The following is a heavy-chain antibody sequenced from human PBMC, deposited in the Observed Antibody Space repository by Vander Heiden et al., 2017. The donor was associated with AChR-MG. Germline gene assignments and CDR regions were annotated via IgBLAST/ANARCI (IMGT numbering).Heavy chain of an antibody. D-gene: IGHD1-26*01. J-gene: IGHJ4*02. CDR3: ARDGSGYSGSRMPFDY. CDR1: GYTFTSYY. Sequence: QVQLVQSGAEVKKPGASVKVSCKASGYTFTSYYMHWVRQDPGQGLEWMGIINPSGGSTSYAQKFQGRVTMTRDTSTSTVYMELSSLRSEDTAVYYCARDGSGYSGSRMPFDYWGQGTLVTVSS. V-gene: IGHV1-46*01. CDR2: INPSGGST.